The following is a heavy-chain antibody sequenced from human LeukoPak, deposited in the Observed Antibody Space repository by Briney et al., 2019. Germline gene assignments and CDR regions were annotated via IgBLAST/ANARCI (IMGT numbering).Heavy chain of an antibody. J-gene: IGHJ4*02. CDR1: GFTFSNYG. CDR2: ISYDGSYE. CDR3: AKDREGATYFDS. V-gene: IGHV3-30*18. D-gene: IGHD1-26*01. Sequence: PGGSLRFSCAASGFTFSNYGMHWVRQAPGKGLEWVAVISYDGSYEYFIDSVRGRFTISRDNSMNTLYLQMNSLRAEDTAVYYCAKDREGATYFDSWGQGTLVTDSS.